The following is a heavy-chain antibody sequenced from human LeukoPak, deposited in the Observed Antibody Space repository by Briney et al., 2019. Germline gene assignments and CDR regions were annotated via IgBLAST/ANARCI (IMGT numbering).Heavy chain of an antibody. CDR3: ARDSTDCSSTSCHTYYYYYYMDV. D-gene: IGHD2-2*01. V-gene: IGHV3-30-3*01. CDR1: GFTFSSYA. CDR2: ISYVGSNK. Sequence: TGGSLRLSCAASGFTFSSYAMHWVRQAPGKGLGWVAVISYVGSNKYYADSVKGRFTISRDNSQNTLYLQMNSLRAEDTAVYYCARDSTDCSSTSCHTYYYYYYMDVWGKGTTVTVSS. J-gene: IGHJ6*03.